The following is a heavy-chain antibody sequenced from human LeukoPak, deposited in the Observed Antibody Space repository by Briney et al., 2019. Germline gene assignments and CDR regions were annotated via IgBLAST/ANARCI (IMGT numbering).Heavy chain of an antibody. Sequence: SETLSLTCTVSGGSISSYYWSWIRQPPGKGLEWIGYIHDSGSTNYNPSLKSRVTISVDTSKNQFSLKLSSVTAADTAVYHCASTENGESTIFDYWGQGTLVTVSS. V-gene: IGHV4-59*01. J-gene: IGHJ4*02. D-gene: IGHD5/OR15-5a*01. CDR1: GGSISSYY. CDR3: ASTENGESTIFDY. CDR2: IHDSGST.